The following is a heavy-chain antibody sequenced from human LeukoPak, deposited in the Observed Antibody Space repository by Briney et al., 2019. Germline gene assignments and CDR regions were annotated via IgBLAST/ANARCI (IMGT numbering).Heavy chain of an antibody. CDR3: AADSVVVTAIRGYYYYYGMDV. CDR2: IVVGSGNT. V-gene: IGHV1-58*02. J-gene: IGHJ6*02. CDR1: GFTFTSSA. Sequence: ASVKVSCKASGFTFTSSAMQWVRQARGQRLEWIGWIVVGSGNTNYAQKFQERVTITRDMSTSTAYMELNSLRSEDTAVYYCAADSVVVTAIRGYYYYYGMDVWGQGTTVTVSS. D-gene: IGHD2-21*02.